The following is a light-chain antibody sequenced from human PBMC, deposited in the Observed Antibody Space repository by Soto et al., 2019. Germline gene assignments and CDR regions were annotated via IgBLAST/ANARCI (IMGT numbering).Light chain of an antibody. CDR3: QQYGSSPRT. V-gene: IGKV3-20*01. CDR1: QSVNSNY. CDR2: DTS. Sequence: EIVLTQSPGTLSLSPGERATLSCRASQSVNSNYLAWYQQKPGQAPRLLIYDTSSRATGIPHRFSGSGSGTDFTLTSSRLEPEDFAVYYCQQYGSSPRTFGQGTKVEIK. J-gene: IGKJ1*01.